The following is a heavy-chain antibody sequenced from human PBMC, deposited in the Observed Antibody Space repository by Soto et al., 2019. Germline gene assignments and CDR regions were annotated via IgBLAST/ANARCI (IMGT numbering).Heavy chain of an antibody. J-gene: IGHJ4*02. CDR2: ISSSSGYT. Sequence: PGGSLRLSCAASGLTFSSYWMHWVRQAPGKGLVWVSYISSSSGYTNYADSVKGRFTISRDNAKNSLYLQMNSLRAEDTAVYYCAKEYGRLDYWGQGTLVTVSS. D-gene: IGHD4-17*01. CDR3: AKEYGRLDY. V-gene: IGHV3-21*01. CDR1: GLTFSSYW.